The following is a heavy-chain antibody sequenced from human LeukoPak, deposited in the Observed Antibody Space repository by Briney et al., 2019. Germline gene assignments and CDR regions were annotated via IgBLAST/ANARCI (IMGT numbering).Heavy chain of an antibody. D-gene: IGHD3-22*01. Sequence: GGSLRLSCAASGFTFSSYSMNWVRQAPGKGLEWVSYISSSSSTIYYADSVKGRFTISRDNAKNSLYLQMNSLRAEDTAVYYCARDIYYDSSGYYGSVYWGQGTLVTVSP. CDR1: GFTFSSYS. CDR3: ARDIYYDSSGYYGSVY. CDR2: ISSSSSTI. V-gene: IGHV3-48*04. J-gene: IGHJ4*02.